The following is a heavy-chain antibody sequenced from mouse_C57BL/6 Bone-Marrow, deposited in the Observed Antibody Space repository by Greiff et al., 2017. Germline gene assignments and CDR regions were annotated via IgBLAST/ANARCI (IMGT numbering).Heavy chain of an antibody. J-gene: IGHJ1*03. CDR2: IHPTSGST. D-gene: IGHD1-1*01. Sequence: VQLQQPGAELVKPGASVKLSCKASGYTFTSYWMHWVKQRPGQGLEWIGMIHPTSGSTNYNEKFKSKATLTVDKSSSTAYMQLSSLTSEDSAVYYCAGPYYGRSDEYLDVWGTGTTVTVSS. V-gene: IGHV1-64*01. CDR3: AGPYYGRSDEYLDV. CDR1: GYTFTSYW.